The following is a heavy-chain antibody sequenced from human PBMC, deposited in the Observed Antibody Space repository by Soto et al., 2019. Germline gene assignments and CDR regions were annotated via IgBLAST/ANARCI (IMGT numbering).Heavy chain of an antibody. CDR1: GFTFSSYG. Sequence: QVQLVESGGGVVQPGRSLRLSCAASGFTFSSYGMHWVRQAPGKGLEWVAIIWYDGSNKYYADSVKGRITISRDNSKNTLYLQMNSLRAEDTAVYYCASARAYSSSWYVDYWGQGTLVTVSS. D-gene: IGHD6-13*01. CDR3: ASARAYSSSWYVDY. CDR2: IWYDGSNK. J-gene: IGHJ4*02. V-gene: IGHV3-33*01.